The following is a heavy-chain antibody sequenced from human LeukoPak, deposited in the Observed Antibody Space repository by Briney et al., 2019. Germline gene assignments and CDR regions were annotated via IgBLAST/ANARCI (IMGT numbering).Heavy chain of an antibody. CDR1: GFTFSNAW. J-gene: IGHJ4*02. Sequence: PGGSLRLSCAASGFTFSNAWMSWVRQAPGKGLEWVGRIKSKTDGGTTDYAAPVKGRFTISRDDSKNTLYLQMNSLKTEDTAVCYCTTDGGYYDILTGYYLFDYWGQGTLVTVSS. CDR3: TTDGGYYDILTGYYLFDY. D-gene: IGHD3-9*01. CDR2: IKSKTDGGTT. V-gene: IGHV3-15*01.